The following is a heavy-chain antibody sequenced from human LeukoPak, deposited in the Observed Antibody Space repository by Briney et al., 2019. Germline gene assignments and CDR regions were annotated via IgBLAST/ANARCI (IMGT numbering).Heavy chain of an antibody. Sequence: SETLSLTCAVYGGSFSGYYWTWIRQPPGKGLEWIGEINHSGSTNYNPSLKSRVTISVDTSKNQFSLKLSSETAADTAVYYCARGGGYNWFDPWGQGTLVTVSS. CDR1: GGSFSGYY. J-gene: IGHJ5*02. CDR3: ARGGGYNWFDP. V-gene: IGHV4-34*01. CDR2: INHSGST.